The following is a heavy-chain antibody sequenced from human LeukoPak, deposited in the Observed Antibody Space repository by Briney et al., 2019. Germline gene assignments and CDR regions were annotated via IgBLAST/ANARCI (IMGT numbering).Heavy chain of an antibody. CDR1: GGTFNNFA. Sequence: SVKVSCKASGGTFNNFAISWVRQAPGQGLVWVGGIIPMSGTANYAQKFQGRVTITADESTSTAYMELSSLRSEDTAIYYCASPVEYYDTWSGYPPFDYWGQGTLVTVSS. CDR2: IIPMSGTA. CDR3: ASPVEYYDTWSGYPPFDY. V-gene: IGHV1-69*13. D-gene: IGHD3-3*01. J-gene: IGHJ4*02.